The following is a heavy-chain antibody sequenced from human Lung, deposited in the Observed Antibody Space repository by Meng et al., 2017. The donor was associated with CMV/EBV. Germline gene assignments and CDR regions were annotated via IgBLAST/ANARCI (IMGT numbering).Heavy chain of an antibody. D-gene: IGHD6-25*01. Sequence: SVXVSCKASGYTFTGYYMHWVRQAPGQGLEWMGWINPNSGGTNYAQKFQGRVTMTRDTSISTAYMELSRLRSDDTAVYYCARSPGGGWFDPWGQGTLVIVSS. CDR3: ARSPGGGWFDP. CDR2: INPNSGGT. J-gene: IGHJ5*02. CDR1: GYTFTGYY. V-gene: IGHV1-2*02.